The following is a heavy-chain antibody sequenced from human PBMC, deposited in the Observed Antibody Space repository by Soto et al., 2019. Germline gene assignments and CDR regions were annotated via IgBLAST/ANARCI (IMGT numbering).Heavy chain of an antibody. Sequence: ASVKVSCKASGYTFTSYAMHWVRQAPGQRLEWMGWINAGNGNTKYSQKFQGRVTITRDTSASTAYMELSSLRSEDTAVYYCARDYGPYSSALAEENNWFDPWGQGTLVTVSS. CDR2: INAGNGNT. D-gene: IGHD6-19*01. CDR3: ARDYGPYSSALAEENNWFDP. V-gene: IGHV1-3*01. CDR1: GYTFTSYA. J-gene: IGHJ5*02.